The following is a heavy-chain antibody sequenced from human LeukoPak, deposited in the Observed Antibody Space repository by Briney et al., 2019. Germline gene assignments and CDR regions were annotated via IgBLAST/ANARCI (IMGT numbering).Heavy chain of an antibody. CDR3: ARSRIAAAGLIDY. V-gene: IGHV4-39*07. Sequence: PSETLSLTCTVSGGSISSSSYYWGWIRQPPGKGLEWIGSIYYSGSTYYNPSLKSRVTISVDTSKNQFSLKLSSVTAADTAVYYCARSRIAAAGLIDYWGQGTLVTVSS. CDR2: IYYSGST. J-gene: IGHJ4*02. D-gene: IGHD6-13*01. CDR1: GGSISSSSYY.